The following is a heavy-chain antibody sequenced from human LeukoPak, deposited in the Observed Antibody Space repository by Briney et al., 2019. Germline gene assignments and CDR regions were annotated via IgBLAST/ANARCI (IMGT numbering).Heavy chain of an antibody. D-gene: IGHD6-13*01. CDR1: GFTLDDYA. CDR3: AKGIAAAGRDAFDI. V-gene: IGHV3-9*01. CDR2: ISWNSGSI. J-gene: IGHJ3*02. Sequence: GGSLRLSCAASGFTLDDYAMHWVRQAPGKGLEWVSGISWNSGSIGYADSVKGRFTISRDNAKNSLYLQMNSLRAEDTALYYCAKGIAAAGRDAFDIWGQGTMVTVSS.